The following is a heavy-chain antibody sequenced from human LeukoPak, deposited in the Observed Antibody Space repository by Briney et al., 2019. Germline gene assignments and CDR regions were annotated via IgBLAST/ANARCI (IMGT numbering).Heavy chain of an antibody. CDR3: ARGALITDLGVVIMGAQGPYFDY. Sequence: PSETLSLTCAVYGGSFSGYYWSWIRQPPGKGLEWIGEINHSGSTNYNPSLKSRVTISVDTSKNQFSLKLSSVTAADTAVYYCARGALITDLGVVIMGAQGPYFDYWGQGTLVTVSS. V-gene: IGHV4-34*01. CDR1: GGSFSGYY. D-gene: IGHD3-3*01. CDR2: INHSGST. J-gene: IGHJ4*02.